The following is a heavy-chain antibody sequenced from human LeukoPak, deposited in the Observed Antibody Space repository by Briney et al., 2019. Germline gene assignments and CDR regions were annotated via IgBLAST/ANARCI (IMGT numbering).Heavy chain of an antibody. CDR3: ARPSGLYPPAGFDP. CDR1: GFRFTSYW. J-gene: IGHJ5*02. D-gene: IGHD2-2*01. CDR2: IYPGDSDT. V-gene: IGHV5-51*01. Sequence: GGSLQISRQGSGFRFTSYWIGWVRQMPGKGLEWMGIIYPGDSDTRYSPSFQGQVTISADKSISTAYLQWSSLKASDTAMYYCARPSGLYPPAGFDPWGQGTLVTVSS.